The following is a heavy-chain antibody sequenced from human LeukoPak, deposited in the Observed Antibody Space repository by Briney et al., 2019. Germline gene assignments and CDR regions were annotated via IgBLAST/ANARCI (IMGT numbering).Heavy chain of an antibody. CDR3: TTPFAYCDDCMDF. D-gene: IGHD2-21*02. CDR2: ISSSISTM. CDR1: GFNVYSIC. J-gene: IGHJ6*02. Sequence: GSVCFTCSACGFNVYSICWTRVGQAPGKGLEWVSYISSSISTMYYADSVEGRFTISRDNAKTSLYPQMNSLRDEDTAIYYCTTPFAYCDDCMDFGRQG. V-gene: IGHV3-48*02.